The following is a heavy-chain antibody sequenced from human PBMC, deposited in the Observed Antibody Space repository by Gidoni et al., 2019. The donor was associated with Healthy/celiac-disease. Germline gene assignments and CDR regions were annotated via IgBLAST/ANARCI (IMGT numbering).Heavy chain of an antibody. CDR2: IIPILGIA. V-gene: IGHV1-69*09. CDR1: GGNFSSYA. J-gene: IGHJ4*02. CDR3: ARDAGPGIAVAEYYFDY. D-gene: IGHD6-19*01. Sequence: QVQLVQSGAEVKKPGSSVKVSCKASGGNFSSYAISWVRQAPGQGLEWMGRIIPILGIANYAQKFQGRVTITADKSTSTAYMELSSLRSEDTAVYYCARDAGPGIAVAEYYFDYWGQGTLVTVSS.